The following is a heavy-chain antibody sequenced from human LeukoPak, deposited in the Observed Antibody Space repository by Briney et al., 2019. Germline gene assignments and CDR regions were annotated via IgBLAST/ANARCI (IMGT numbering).Heavy chain of an antibody. Sequence: SETLSLTCTVSGGSISSYYWSWIRQPAGKGLEWIGRIYTSGSTNYNPSLKSRVTMSVDTSKNQFSLKLSSVTAADTAVYYCARVESGYSFRHYYYMDVWGKGTTVTVSS. V-gene: IGHV4-4*07. CDR3: ARVESGYSFRHYYYMDV. J-gene: IGHJ6*03. CDR1: GGSISSYY. CDR2: IYTSGST. D-gene: IGHD3-3*01.